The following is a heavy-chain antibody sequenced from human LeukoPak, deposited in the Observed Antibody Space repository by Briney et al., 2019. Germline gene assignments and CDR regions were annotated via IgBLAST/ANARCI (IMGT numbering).Heavy chain of an antibody. V-gene: IGHV3-11*05. CDR3: AKDGGLGYCSGGSCYHGTYFDY. Sequence: GGSLRLSCAASGFTFSDYYMNWIRQAPGKGLEWVSHISESGSYINYADSVKGRFTISRDNAQNSLYLQMNSLRADDTAVYYCAKDGGLGYCSGGSCYHGTYFDYWGQGTLVTVSS. J-gene: IGHJ4*02. CDR1: GFTFSDYY. D-gene: IGHD2-15*01. CDR2: ISESGSYI.